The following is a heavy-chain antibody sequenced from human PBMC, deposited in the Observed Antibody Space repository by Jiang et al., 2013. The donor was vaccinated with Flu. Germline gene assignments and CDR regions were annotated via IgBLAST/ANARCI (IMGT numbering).Heavy chain of an antibody. J-gene: IGHJ4*02. CDR2: INHSGST. Sequence: LLKPSETLSLTCAVYGGSFSGYYWNWIRQPPGKGLEWIGEINHSGSTTYNPSLKSRVSISVDTSKNQFSLKLNSVTAADTAVYYCATGPSRYGGKDWGQGVLVTVSS. CDR3: ATGPSRYGGKD. D-gene: IGHD4-23*01. V-gene: IGHV4-34*01. CDR1: GGSFSGYY.